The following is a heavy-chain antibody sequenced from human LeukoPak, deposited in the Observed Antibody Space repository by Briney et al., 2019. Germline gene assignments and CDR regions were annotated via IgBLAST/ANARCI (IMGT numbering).Heavy chain of an antibody. V-gene: IGHV3-7*01. D-gene: IGHD2-15*01. J-gene: IGHJ4*02. Sequence: PGGSLRLSCAASGFSFRAYWMTWVRQAPGTGLEWVANINPAGSETYYVDPVKGRFSISRDNAKNLVYLQMNSLRAEDTAVYHCARFGYVAAVDVWGQGTPVTVSS. CDR2: INPAGSET. CDR1: GFSFRAYW. CDR3: ARFGYVAAVDV.